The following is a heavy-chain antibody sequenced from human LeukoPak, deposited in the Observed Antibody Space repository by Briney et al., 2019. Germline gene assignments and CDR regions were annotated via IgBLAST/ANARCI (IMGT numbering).Heavy chain of an antibody. D-gene: IGHD3-22*01. V-gene: IGHV3-30*02. CDR1: GFTFSSYG. CDR3: ATSQYYYDSSGSLDY. J-gene: IGHJ4*02. CDR2: IWYDGSNK. Sequence: GGSLRLSCAASGFTFSSYGMHWVRRAPGKGLEWVAVIWYDGSNKYYADSVKGRFTISRDNSKNTLYLQMNSLRAEDMAVYYCATSQYYYDSSGSLDYWGQGTLVTVSS.